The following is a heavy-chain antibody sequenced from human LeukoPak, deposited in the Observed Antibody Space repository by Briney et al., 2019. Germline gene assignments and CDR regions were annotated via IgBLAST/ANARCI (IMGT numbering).Heavy chain of an antibody. CDR3: ARTLGYCSSTSCPPGGY. CDR2: ISYDGSNK. D-gene: IGHD2-2*01. V-gene: IGHV3-30-3*01. CDR1: GFTFSSYA. J-gene: IGHJ4*02. Sequence: PGRSLRLSCAASGFTFSSYAMHWVRQAPGKGLEWVAVISYDGSNKYYADSVKGRFTISRDNSKNTLYLQMNSPRAEDTAVYYCARTLGYCSSTSCPPGGYWGQGTLVTVSS.